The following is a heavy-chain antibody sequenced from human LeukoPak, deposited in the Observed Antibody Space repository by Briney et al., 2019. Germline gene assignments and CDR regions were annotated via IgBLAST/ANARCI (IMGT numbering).Heavy chain of an antibody. CDR3: AGVKYSGSYYSYYGMDV. CDR2: INHSGST. Sequence: SETLSLTCAVYGGSFSGYYWSWIRQPPGKGLEWIGEINHSGSTNYNPSLKSRVTMSVDTSKNQVSLKLSSVTAADTAVYYCAGVKYSGSYYSYYGMDVWGQGTTVTVSS. V-gene: IGHV4-34*01. D-gene: IGHD1-26*01. J-gene: IGHJ6*02. CDR1: GGSFSGYY.